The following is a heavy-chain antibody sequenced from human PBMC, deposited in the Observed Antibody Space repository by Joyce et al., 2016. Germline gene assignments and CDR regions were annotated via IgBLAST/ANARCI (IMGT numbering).Heavy chain of an antibody. CDR2: IHYSGST. D-gene: IGHD6-6*01. CDR3: ARDQVMGAARHHGNWFDP. Sequence: QLQLQESGPGLVKPSETLSLTCTLSGGSISRSSYYWGWIRQPPGKALEWIGSIHYSGSTYYNSSLKSRVTISVDTSKNQFSLKLSAVTAADTAVYYCARDQVMGAARHHGNWFDPWGQGTLVTVSS. CDR1: GGSISRSSYY. V-gene: IGHV4-39*07. J-gene: IGHJ5*02.